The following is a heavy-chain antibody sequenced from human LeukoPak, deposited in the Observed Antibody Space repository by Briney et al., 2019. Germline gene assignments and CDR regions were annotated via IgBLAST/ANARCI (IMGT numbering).Heavy chain of an antibody. CDR2: MNPGTGNT. CDR1: GYTFTNYG. Sequence: ASVKVSCKTSGYTFTNYGINWVRQATGQGLEWMGWMNPGTGNTGYAPRFLGRATMTRDTSTSTAYLHLSSLTSADTAVYYCARGRFDPWGQGTQVIVSS. V-gene: IGHV1-8*02. CDR3: ARGRFDP. J-gene: IGHJ5*02.